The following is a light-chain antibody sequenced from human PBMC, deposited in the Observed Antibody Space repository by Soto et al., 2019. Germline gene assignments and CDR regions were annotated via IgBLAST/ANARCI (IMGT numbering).Light chain of an antibody. Sequence: EIVLTQSPGTLSLSPGERATLSCRASQSVSSSYLAWYQQKPGQAPRLLIYGASSRATGIPDRFSGSGSGTDFTLTISRLEPEACAVYYCQQYGSSPTFGGGTKVEIK. CDR1: QSVSSSY. CDR3: QQYGSSPT. CDR2: GAS. V-gene: IGKV3-20*01. J-gene: IGKJ4*01.